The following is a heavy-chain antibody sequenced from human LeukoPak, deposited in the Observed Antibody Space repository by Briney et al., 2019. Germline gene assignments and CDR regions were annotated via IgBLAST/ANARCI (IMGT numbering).Heavy chain of an antibody. V-gene: IGHV1-69*02. CDR2: IIPILGIA. CDR3: ARGGVGPNRFDY. Sequence: SVKVSCKASGDTFSSYTISWGRQAPGPGLEWMGRIIPILGIANYAQTFQGRVTITADKSTSTAYMGVSSLRSEDTAVYYCARGGVGPNRFDYWGQGTLVTVSS. D-gene: IGHD3-16*01. CDR1: GDTFSSYT. J-gene: IGHJ4*02.